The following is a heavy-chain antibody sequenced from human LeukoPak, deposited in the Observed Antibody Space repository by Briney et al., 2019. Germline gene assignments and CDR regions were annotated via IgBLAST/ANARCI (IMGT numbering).Heavy chain of an antibody. D-gene: IGHD6-13*01. CDR2: IIPIFGTA. Sequence: SVKVSCKASGGTFSSYAISWVRQAPGQGLEWMGRIIPIFGTANYAQKFQGRVTITTDESTSTAYMELSSLRSEDTAVYYCARGSVAAAQSKVRSGHYYYYYMVVWGKGTAVTVSS. V-gene: IGHV1-69*05. CDR3: ARGSVAAAQSKVRSGHYYYYYMVV. J-gene: IGHJ6*03. CDR1: GGTFSSYA.